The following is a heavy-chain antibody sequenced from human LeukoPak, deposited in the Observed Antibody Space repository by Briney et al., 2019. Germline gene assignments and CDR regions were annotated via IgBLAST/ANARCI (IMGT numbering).Heavy chain of an antibody. D-gene: IGHD3-3*01. V-gene: IGHV4-61*02. CDR3: ARDRSGSYFDY. CDR1: GGSISSGSYY. J-gene: IGHJ4*02. Sequence: PSQTLSLTCTVSGGSISSGSYYWTWIRQPAGKGLEWIGRIYTSGSTNYNPSLKSRVIISVDTSKNQFSLQLSSVTAADTAVYYCARDRSGSYFDYWGQGTLVTVSS. CDR2: IYTSGST.